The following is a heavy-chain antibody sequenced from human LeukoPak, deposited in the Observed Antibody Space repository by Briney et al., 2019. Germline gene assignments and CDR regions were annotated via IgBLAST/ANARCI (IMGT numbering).Heavy chain of an antibody. J-gene: IGHJ4*02. CDR3: ARVSEDIVVVPAAIAY. D-gene: IGHD2-2*02. CDR2: INPSGGST. CDR1: GYTFTSYY. V-gene: IGHV1-46*01. Sequence: ASVKVSCKASGYTFTSYYMHWVRQAPGQGLEWMGIINPSGGSTSYAQKFQGRVTLTRDTSTSTVYMELSSLGSEDTAVYYCARVSEDIVVVPAAIAYWGQGTLVTVSS.